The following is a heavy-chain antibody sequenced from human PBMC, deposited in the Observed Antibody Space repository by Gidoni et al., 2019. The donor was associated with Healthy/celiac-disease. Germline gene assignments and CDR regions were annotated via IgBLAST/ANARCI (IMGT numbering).Heavy chain of an antibody. J-gene: IGHJ4*02. Sequence: QVQLVQSGAEVKKPGASVTVSCKASGYTFPSYYIHWVRQAPGQGLEWMGILNPSGGSTSYAQKFQGRVTMTRDTSTSTVYMELSSLRSEDTAVYYFARGRGVYSSGWYSHWGQGTLVTVSS. CDR3: ARGRGVYSSGWYSH. CDR2: LNPSGGST. CDR1: GYTFPSYY. V-gene: IGHV1-46*01. D-gene: IGHD6-19*01.